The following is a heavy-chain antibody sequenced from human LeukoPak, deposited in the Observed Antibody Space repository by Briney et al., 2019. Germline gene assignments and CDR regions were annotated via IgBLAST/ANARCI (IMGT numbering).Heavy chain of an antibody. CDR1: GFTFSSYL. Sequence: GGSLRLSCAASGFTFSSYLMHWVRQAPGKGLVWVSRINSDGSSTSYADSVKGRFTISRDNAKNTLYLQMNSLRAEDTAVYYCARGVRSNSYGYDAFDIWGQGTMVTVSS. J-gene: IGHJ3*02. D-gene: IGHD5-18*01. V-gene: IGHV3-74*01. CDR2: INSDGSST. CDR3: ARGVRSNSYGYDAFDI.